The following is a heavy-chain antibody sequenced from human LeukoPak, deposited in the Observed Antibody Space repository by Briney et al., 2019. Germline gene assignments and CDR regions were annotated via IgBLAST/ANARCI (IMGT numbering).Heavy chain of an antibody. V-gene: IGHV4-34*01. CDR1: GGSFSGYY. D-gene: IGHD1-26*01. CDR2: INHSGST. CDR3: AREKLRYGSYPYYFDY. J-gene: IGHJ4*02. Sequence: NPSETLSLTCAVYGGSFSGYYWSWIRQPPGKGLEWIGEINHSGSTNYNPSLKSRVTISVDTSKNQFSLKLSSVTAAYTAVYYCAREKLRYGSYPYYFDYWGQGTLVTVSS.